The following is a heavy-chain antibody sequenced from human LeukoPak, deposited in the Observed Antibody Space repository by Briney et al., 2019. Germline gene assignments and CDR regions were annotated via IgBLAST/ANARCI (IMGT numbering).Heavy chain of an antibody. V-gene: IGHV4-31*03. J-gene: IGHJ6*02. Sequence: PSETLSLTCTVSGGSISSGGYYWSWIRQHPGKGLEWIGYIYYSGSTYYNPSLKSRVTISVDTSKNQFSLRLSSVTAADTAVYYCARAPVPAARNKGHGMDVWGQGTTVTVSS. CDR3: ARAPVPAARNKGHGMDV. CDR1: GGSISSGGYY. CDR2: IYYSGST. D-gene: IGHD2-2*01.